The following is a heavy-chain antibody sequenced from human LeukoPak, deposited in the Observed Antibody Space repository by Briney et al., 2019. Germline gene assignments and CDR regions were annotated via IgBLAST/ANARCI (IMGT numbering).Heavy chain of an antibody. V-gene: IGHV4-59*01. J-gene: IGHJ4*02. CDR1: GGSISNSY. CDR2: IYYSGST. CDR3: ARDRRYYYDTGGYPYYFDY. D-gene: IGHD3-22*01. Sequence: SETLSLTCTVSGGSISNSYWSWIRQPPGKQLEWIGYIYYSGSTNYNPSLKSRVTISVDTSKNLFSLRLSSVTAADTAVYYCARDRRYYYDTGGYPYYFDYWGQGTLVTVSS.